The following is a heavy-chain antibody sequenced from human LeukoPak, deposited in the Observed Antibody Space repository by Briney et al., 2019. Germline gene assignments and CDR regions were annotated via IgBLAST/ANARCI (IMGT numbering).Heavy chain of an antibody. V-gene: IGHV4-59*02. J-gene: IGHJ2*01. D-gene: IGHD6-19*01. CDR3: ARMYSSGWHFDL. CDR1: GGSVSSSY. CDR2: FYYSGST. Sequence: SETLSLTCTVSGGSVSSSYWSWIRQPPGKGLEWIGYFYYSGSTNYNPSLMSRVTISVDTSKNQFSLKLSSGTAADTAVYYCARMYSSGWHFDLWGRGTLVTVSS.